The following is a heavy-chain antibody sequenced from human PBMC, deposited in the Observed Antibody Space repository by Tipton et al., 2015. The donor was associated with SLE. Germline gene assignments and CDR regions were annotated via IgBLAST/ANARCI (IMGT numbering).Heavy chain of an antibody. D-gene: IGHD2/OR15-2a*01. V-gene: IGHV1-18*01. J-gene: IGHJ3*02. CDR3: ARDVLYCRTSFSI. Sequence: QLVQSGAEVKKPGSSVKVSCKASGSTFSSYAISWVRQAPGQGLEWMGWISAYNGDTNYAQKFLGRVTMTTDTSTSTAYMELRSLRSDDTAVFYCARDVLYCRTSFSIWGQGTMVTFSS. CDR2: ISAYNGDT. CDR1: GSTFSSYA.